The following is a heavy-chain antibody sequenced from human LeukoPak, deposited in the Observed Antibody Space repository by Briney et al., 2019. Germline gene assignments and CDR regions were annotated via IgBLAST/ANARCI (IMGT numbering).Heavy chain of an antibody. Sequence: PGGSLRLSCAASGFTFSSYGMHWVRQAPGKGLEWVAVISYDGSNKYYADSVKGRFTISRDNSKNTLYLQMNSLRAEDTAVYYCAKDREELPFDPWGQGTLVTVSS. D-gene: IGHD1-7*01. CDR3: AKDREELPFDP. CDR2: ISYDGSNK. CDR1: GFTFSSYG. V-gene: IGHV3-30*18. J-gene: IGHJ5*02.